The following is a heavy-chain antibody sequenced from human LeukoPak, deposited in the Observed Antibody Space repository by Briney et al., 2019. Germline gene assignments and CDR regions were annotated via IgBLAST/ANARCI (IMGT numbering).Heavy chain of an antibody. CDR3: AELGITMIGGV. CDR1: GFTSSNYW. J-gene: IGHJ6*04. CDR2: IKQDGSEK. D-gene: IGHD3-10*02. Sequence: GGSLRLSCAASGFTSSNYWMSWVRQAPGKGLEWVANIKQDGSEKYYIDSVKGRFTISRDNAKNSLYLQMNSLRAEDTAVYYCAELGITMIGGVWGKGTTVTISS. V-gene: IGHV3-7*01.